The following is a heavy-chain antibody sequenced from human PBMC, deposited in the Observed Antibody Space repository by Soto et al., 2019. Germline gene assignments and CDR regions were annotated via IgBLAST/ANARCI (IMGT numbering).Heavy chain of an antibody. D-gene: IGHD5-12*01. CDR1: GGTFSSYA. V-gene: IGHV1-69*12. J-gene: IGHJ4*02. CDR2: IIPIFGTA. CDR3: ARTTVATGAFVY. Sequence: QVQLVQSGAEVKKPGSSVKVSCKASGGTFSSYAISWVRQAPGQGLEWMGGIIPIFGTANYAQKFQGRVTITADESASPAYMELSSLRSEDTAVYSCARTTVATGAFVYWGQGNLVPVSS.